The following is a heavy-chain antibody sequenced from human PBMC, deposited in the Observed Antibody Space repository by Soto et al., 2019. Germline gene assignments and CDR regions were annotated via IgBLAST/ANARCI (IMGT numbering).Heavy chain of an antibody. J-gene: IGHJ4*02. CDR1: GFTFSSYA. V-gene: IGHV3-23*01. Sequence: GGSLRLSCAASGFTFSSYAMSWVRQAPGKGLEWVSAISGSGGSTYYADSVKGRFTISRDNSKNTLYLQMNSLRAEDTAVYYCAKGSTYYDILTGLYYWGQGTLVTVSS. CDR2: ISGSGGST. CDR3: AKGSTYYDILTGLYY. D-gene: IGHD3-9*01.